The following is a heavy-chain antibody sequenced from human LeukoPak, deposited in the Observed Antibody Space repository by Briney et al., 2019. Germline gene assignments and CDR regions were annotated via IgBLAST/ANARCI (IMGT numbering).Heavy chain of an antibody. D-gene: IGHD2/OR15-2a*01. CDR2: IKPDESEK. J-gene: IGHJ4*02. CDR3: ASSKGPFDY. Sequence: GGSLRLSCAASGFTFSNYWMTWVRQAPGKGLEWVANIKPDESEKFYVGSVKGRFTISRDNAKNSLYLQMNNLRAEDTAVYYCASSKGPFDYWGQGTLVTVSS. CDR1: GFTFSNYW. V-gene: IGHV3-7*01.